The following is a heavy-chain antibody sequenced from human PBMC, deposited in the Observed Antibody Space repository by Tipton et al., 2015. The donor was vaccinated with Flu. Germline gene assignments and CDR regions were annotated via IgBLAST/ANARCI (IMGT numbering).Heavy chain of an antibody. J-gene: IGHJ3*02. CDR1: GGSISSSSYY. CDR2: IYYSGST. D-gene: IGHD3-22*01. V-gene: IGHV4-39*01. Sequence: LRLSCTVSGGSISSSSYYWGWIRQPPGKGLEWIGSIYYSGSTYYNPSLKSRVTISVDTSKNQFSLKLSSVTAADTAVYYCARSGGYYDSSGYSSRYAFDIWGQGTMVTVSS. CDR3: ARSGGYYDSSGYSSRYAFDI.